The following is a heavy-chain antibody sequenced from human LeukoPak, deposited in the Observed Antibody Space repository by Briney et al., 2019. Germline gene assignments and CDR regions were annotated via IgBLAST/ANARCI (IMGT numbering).Heavy chain of an antibody. V-gene: IGHV1-69*13. D-gene: IGHD2-2*01. CDR3: AREDCSSTSCYEGMDYYYYYGMDV. J-gene: IGHJ6*04. Sequence: SVKVSCKASGGTFSSYAISWVRQAPGQGLEWMGGIIPIFGTANYAQKFQGRVTITADESTSTAYMELSSLRSEDTAVYYCAREDCSSTSCYEGMDYYYYYGMDVWGEGTTVTVSS. CDR2: IIPIFGTA. CDR1: GGTFSSYA.